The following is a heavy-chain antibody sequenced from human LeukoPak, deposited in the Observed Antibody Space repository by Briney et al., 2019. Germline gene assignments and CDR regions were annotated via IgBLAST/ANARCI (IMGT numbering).Heavy chain of an antibody. V-gene: IGHV3-21*01. D-gene: IGHD3-22*01. Sequence: GGSLRLSCAASGFTFVSYSFNWVRQAPGKGLEWVSSINTVGSYIYYADSVKGRFTISRDNAENSVYLQMNSPRVKDTAVYYCARLRRNSDSGGYYYYYDYWGQGTLVTVSS. CDR1: GFTFVSYS. CDR2: INTVGSYI. J-gene: IGHJ4*02. CDR3: ARLRRNSDSGGYYYYYDY.